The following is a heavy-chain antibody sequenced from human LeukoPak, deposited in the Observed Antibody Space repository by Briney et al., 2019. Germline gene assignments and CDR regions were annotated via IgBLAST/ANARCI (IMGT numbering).Heavy chain of an antibody. CDR1: GYSFTSYW. CDR2: IYLGDSDT. CDR3: VSWGGCSSTSCPLDY. Sequence: GESLKISCKGSGYSFTSYWIGWVRQMPGKGLEWMGIIYLGDSDTRYSPSFQGQVTISADKSISTAYLQWSSLKASDTAMYYCVSWGGCSSTSCPLDYWGQGTLVTVSS. D-gene: IGHD2-2*01. J-gene: IGHJ4*02. V-gene: IGHV5-51*01.